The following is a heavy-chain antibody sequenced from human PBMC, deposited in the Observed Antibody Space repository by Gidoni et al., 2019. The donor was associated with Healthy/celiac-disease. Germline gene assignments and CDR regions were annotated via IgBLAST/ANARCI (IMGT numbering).Heavy chain of an antibody. CDR3: ARAKRGYSYVKGYFDY. CDR2: INPSGGST. CDR1: GYTFTSYY. Sequence: QVQLVQSGAEVKKPGASVKVSCKASGYTFTSYYMHWVRQAPGQGLEWMGIINPSGGSTSYAQKLQGRVTMTRDTSTSTVYMELSSLRSEDTAVYYCARAKRGYSYVKGYFDYWGQGTLVTVSS. D-gene: IGHD5-18*01. J-gene: IGHJ4*02. V-gene: IGHV1-46*04.